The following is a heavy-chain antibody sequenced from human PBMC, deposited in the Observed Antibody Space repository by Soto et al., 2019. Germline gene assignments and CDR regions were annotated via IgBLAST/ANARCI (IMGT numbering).Heavy chain of an antibody. D-gene: IGHD2-21*02. CDR2: ITHTGTNA. J-gene: IGHJ4*02. Sequence: PGGSLRLSCTASGFSFSDYSFNWVRQAPGKALKWVSPITHTGTNAYYAYSVKGRFTISKDSADNSLILQMTSLRAEDTAVYHCARARGNDWYSDYWGQGTMVTVSS. V-gene: IGHV3-21*06. CDR1: GFSFSDYS. CDR3: ARARGNDWYSDY.